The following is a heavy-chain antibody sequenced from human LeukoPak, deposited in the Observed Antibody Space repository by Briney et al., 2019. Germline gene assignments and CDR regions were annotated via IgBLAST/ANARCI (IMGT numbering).Heavy chain of an antibody. D-gene: IGHD2-2*01. Sequence: GGSLRLSCAVSGFSVSSFGMSWVRQAPGKGLEWVSAISGSGGSTYYADSVEGRFTISRDNSKNTLYLQMNSLRAEDTAVYYCAKDLGVVVPAAIGKSLGSPLDYWGQGTLVTVSS. CDR3: AKDLGVVVPAAIGKSLGSPLDY. CDR2: ISGSGGST. J-gene: IGHJ4*02. CDR1: GFSVSSFG. V-gene: IGHV3-23*01.